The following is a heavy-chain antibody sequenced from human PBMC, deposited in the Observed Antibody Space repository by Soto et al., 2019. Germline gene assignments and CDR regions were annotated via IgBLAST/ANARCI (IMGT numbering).Heavy chain of an antibody. CDR3: ARFYCSSTSCYAANCFDP. Sequence: QVQLQQWGAGLLKPSETLSLTCAVYGGSFSGYYWSWIRQPPGKGLEWIGEINHSGSTNYNPSLKSRVTLSVDTSTNQFSLRPSSVTAADTAVYYCARFYCSSTSCYAANCFDPGAREPWSPSPQ. V-gene: IGHV4-34*01. CDR1: GGSFSGYY. J-gene: IGHJ5*02. CDR2: INHSGST. D-gene: IGHD2-2*01.